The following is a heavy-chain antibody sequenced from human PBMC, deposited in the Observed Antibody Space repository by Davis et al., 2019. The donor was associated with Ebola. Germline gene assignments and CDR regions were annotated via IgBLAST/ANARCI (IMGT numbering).Heavy chain of an antibody. V-gene: IGHV1-2*02. CDR1: GYTFRDYY. CDR2: INPKRGGT. Sequence: ASVKVSCKASGYTFRDYYMNWVRQAPGQGLEWMGSINPKRGGTNSAQTFQGRVTMTRDTSISTAYMELSRLKPDDTAVYYCARGSERDDAFDIWGQGTLVTVSS. J-gene: IGHJ3*02. D-gene: IGHD3-3*01. CDR3: ARGSERDDAFDI.